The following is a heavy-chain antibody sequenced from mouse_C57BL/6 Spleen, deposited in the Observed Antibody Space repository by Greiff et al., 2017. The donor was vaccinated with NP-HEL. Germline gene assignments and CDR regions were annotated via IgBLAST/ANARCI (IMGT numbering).Heavy chain of an antibody. CDR2: INPSNGGT. CDR3: ARDWVGLRFAY. D-gene: IGHD2-4*01. V-gene: IGHV1-53*01. CDR1: GYTFPSYW. Sequence: QVQLQQPGTELVKPGASVKLSCKASGYTFPSYWMHWVKQRPGQGLEWIGNINPSNGGTNYNEKFKSKDTLTVDKSSSTAYMPLSSLTSEDSAVYYCARDWVGLRFAYWGQGTLVTVSA. J-gene: IGHJ3*01.